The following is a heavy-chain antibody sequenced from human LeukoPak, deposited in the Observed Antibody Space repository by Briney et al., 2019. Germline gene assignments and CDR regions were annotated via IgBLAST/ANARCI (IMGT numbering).Heavy chain of an antibody. CDR3: ARSNNCTYGVCSVVSIYYGMDF. V-gene: IGHV1-2*02. CDR1: TYTFTGYY. CDR2: INPITGAT. J-gene: IGHJ6*02. Sequence: ASVKVSCKASTYTFTGYYMHWVRQAPGQGLEWMGWINPITGATNYAQKFQGRVIMTRDTSISTVYMELTRLKSDDTAVYYCARSNNCTYGVCSVVSIYYGMDFWGQGTTVTVSS. D-gene: IGHD2-8*01.